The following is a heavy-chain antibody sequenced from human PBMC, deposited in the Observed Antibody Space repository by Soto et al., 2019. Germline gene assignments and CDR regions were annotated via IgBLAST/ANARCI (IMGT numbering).Heavy chain of an antibody. V-gene: IGHV3-11*01. CDR3: ARDRIAARRYNWFDP. J-gene: IGHJ5*02. Sequence: PGGSLRLSCAASGFTFSDYYMSWIRQAPGKGLEWVSYISSSGSTIYYADSVKGRFTISRDNAKNSLYLQMNSLRAEDTAVYYFARDRIAARRYNWFDPWGQGTLVTVSS. CDR2: ISSSGSTI. CDR1: GFTFSDYY. D-gene: IGHD6-6*01.